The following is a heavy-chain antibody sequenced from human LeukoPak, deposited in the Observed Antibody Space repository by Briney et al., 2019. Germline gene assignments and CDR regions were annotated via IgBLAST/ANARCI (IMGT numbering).Heavy chain of an antibody. CDR3: ARERLVGVTRGYYFDY. CDR2: IYHSGST. V-gene: IGHV4-4*02. Sequence: SGTLSLTCAVSGGSISNINWWSWVRQPPGKGLEWIGEIYHSGSTNYNPSFRRRATISVDKSTNPFSLKLSSVPAADTAVYFCARERLVGVTRGYYFDYWGQGTLVTVSS. D-gene: IGHD1-26*01. J-gene: IGHJ4*02. CDR1: GGSISNINW.